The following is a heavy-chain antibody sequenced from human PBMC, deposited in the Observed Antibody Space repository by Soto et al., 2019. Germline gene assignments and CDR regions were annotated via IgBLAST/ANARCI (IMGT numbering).Heavy chain of an antibody. CDR3: ARHAPHYWYFDL. J-gene: IGHJ2*01. CDR1: GGSISSYY. CDR2: IYYSGST. V-gene: IGHV4-59*01. Sequence: QVQLQESGPGLVKPSETLSLTCTVSGGSISSYYWSWIRQPPGKGLEWIGYIYYSGSTNYNPSLKSRVTISVDTSKNQFSLKLSSVTAADTAVYYCARHAPHYWYFDLWGRGTLVTVSS.